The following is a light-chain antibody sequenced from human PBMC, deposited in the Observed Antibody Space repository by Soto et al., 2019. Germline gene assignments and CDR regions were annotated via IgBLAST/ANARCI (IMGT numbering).Light chain of an antibody. J-gene: IGLJ1*01. V-gene: IGLV2-14*01. CDR3: SSYSSSTTPYV. Sequence: QSVLTQPASVSGSPGQSITISCTGTSSDVGGSNYVSWYQQHPGKAPKVIIYEVSNRPSGVSNRFSGSKSGNTASLTISGLQAEDGADYYCSSYSSSTTPYVFGSGTKVTVL. CDR2: EVS. CDR1: SSDVGGSNY.